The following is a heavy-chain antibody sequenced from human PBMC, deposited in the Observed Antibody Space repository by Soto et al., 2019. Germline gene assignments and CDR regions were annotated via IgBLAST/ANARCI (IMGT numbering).Heavy chain of an antibody. V-gene: IGHV1-69*08. Sequence: QDQLVQSGAEVKKPGSSVKDSCKASGGTFSGHTFSWVRQAPGQGLEWMGRIIPALGTATYAQKFQGRVTITADESATTVYMELNSLRSEDTAVYYCARPDFGDYWYFDLWGRGTLVTVSS. CDR1: GGTFSGHT. CDR2: IIPALGTA. CDR3: ARPDFGDYWYFDL. J-gene: IGHJ2*01. D-gene: IGHD4-17*01.